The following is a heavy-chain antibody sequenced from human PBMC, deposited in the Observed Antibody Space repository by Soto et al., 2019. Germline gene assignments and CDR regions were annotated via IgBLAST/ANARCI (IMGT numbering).Heavy chain of an antibody. CDR3: EKGPPPPYSSTWYYFDS. V-gene: IGHV3-23*01. D-gene: IGHD6-13*01. CDR1: GFTFSSYA. Sequence: EVQLLESGGGLVQPGGSLRLSCSASGFTFSSYAMSWVRQAPGKGLESVSAISGSGGSTYYADSVKGRFTISRDNSKNTLYLQRNSPRAEDTAVYYCEKGPPPPYSSTWYYFDSWGQGILVTVSS. J-gene: IGHJ4*02. CDR2: ISGSGGST.